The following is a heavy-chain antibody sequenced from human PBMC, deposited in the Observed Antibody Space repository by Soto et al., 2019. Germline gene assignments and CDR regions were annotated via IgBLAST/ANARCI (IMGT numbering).Heavy chain of an antibody. J-gene: IGHJ6*02. CDR1: GFTFTNYW. CDR3: ARTTVTTGFYYGMDL. D-gene: IGHD4-17*01. Sequence: PGGSLRLSCAASGFTFTNYWMHWVRQAPGKGLVWVSRISWSSGSIGYAASVKGRFTISRDNDGNSLFLQMNGLRSDDTALYYCARTTVTTGFYYGMDLWGQGTMVTVSS. V-gene: IGHV3-74*01. CDR2: ISWSSGSI.